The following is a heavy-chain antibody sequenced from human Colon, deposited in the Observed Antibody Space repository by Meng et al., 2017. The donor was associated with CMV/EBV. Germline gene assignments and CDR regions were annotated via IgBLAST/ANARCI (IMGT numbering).Heavy chain of an antibody. D-gene: IGHD1-26*01. CDR3: ASHSGA. V-gene: IGHV3-30*04. CDR1: GFTLSTYA. Sequence: GGSLRLSCAASGFTLSTYAMHWVRQAPGKGLEWVAAISYDGSEKYYADSVKGRFTISRDNAKRSLYLQVNSLRADDTAMYYCASHSGAWGRGTLVTVSS. CDR2: ISYDGSEK. J-gene: IGHJ5*02.